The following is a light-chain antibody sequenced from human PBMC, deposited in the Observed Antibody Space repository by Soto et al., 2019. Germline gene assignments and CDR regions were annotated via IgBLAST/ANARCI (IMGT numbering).Light chain of an antibody. CDR2: STN. Sequence: QTVVTQEPSFSVSPGGTATLTCGLSSGSVSSNYYPSWYQQTPGQAPRTLIYSTNTRSSGVPDRFSGSILGNKAALTITGAQAEDESDYFCMLYMDSGPNWVIGGGTKVTVL. J-gene: IGLJ3*02. V-gene: IGLV8-61*01. CDR1: SGSVSSNYY. CDR3: MLYMDSGPNWV.